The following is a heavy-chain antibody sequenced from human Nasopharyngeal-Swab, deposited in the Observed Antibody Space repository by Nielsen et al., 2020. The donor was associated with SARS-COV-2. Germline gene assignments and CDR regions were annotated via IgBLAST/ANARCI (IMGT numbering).Heavy chain of an antibody. CDR2: IYYSGST. CDR3: SRDRGSHPYSGSYYSGY. D-gene: IGHD1-26*01. CDR1: GGSISSSSYY. V-gene: IGHV4-39*02. Sequence: SETLSLTCTVSGGSISSSSYYWGWIRQPPGKGLEWIGSIYYSGSTYYNPSLKSRVTISVDTSKNQFSLKLSSVTAADKAVYYCSRDRGSHPYSGSYYSGYWGQGTLVTVSS. J-gene: IGHJ4*02.